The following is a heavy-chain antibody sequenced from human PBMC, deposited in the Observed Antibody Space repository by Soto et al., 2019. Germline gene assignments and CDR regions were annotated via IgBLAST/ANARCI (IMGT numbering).Heavy chain of an antibody. CDR1: GGSISSCVYS. D-gene: IGHD3-3*01. V-gene: IGHV4-31*03. CDR3: ARDAPPHDFWSGYHDYYGMDV. Sequence: PSETLSLTCTVSGGSISSCVYSGSWIRQHPGKGLEWIGYIYYSGSTYYNPSLKSRVTISVDTSKNQFSLKLSSVTAADTAVYYCARDAPPHDFWSGYHDYYGMDVWGQGTTVTVSS. CDR2: IYYSGST. J-gene: IGHJ6*02.